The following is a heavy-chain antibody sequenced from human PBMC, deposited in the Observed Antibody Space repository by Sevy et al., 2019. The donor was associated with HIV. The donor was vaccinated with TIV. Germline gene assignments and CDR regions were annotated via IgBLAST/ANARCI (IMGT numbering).Heavy chain of an antibody. CDR3: AKEFDYYERSVQGL. V-gene: IGHV3-23*01. Sequence: GGSLRLSCVASESTFSSYAMSWVRQAPGKGLEWVSAISGSGGYTYYADSVKGRFTISRDNSKNTVYLQMNSLRAEDTAVYYCAKEFDYYERSVQGLWGQGTLVTVSS. CDR2: ISGSGGYT. J-gene: IGHJ4*02. CDR1: ESTFSSYA. D-gene: IGHD3-22*01.